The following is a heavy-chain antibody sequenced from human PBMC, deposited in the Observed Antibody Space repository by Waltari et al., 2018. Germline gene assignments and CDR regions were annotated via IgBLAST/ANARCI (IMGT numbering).Heavy chain of an antibody. CDR2: ISVSGGTT. CDR3: VSGGWGFYFDY. Sequence: EVQLLESGGDLVQPGGSLRLSCSASGFTFGSFAMTWVRQAPGKGLEWVSVISVSGGTTHYADSVQGRFTISRDNSENTLYLQMNSLRAEDTAVYYCVSGGWGFYFDYWGQGTVVTVSS. J-gene: IGHJ4*02. V-gene: IGHV3-23*01. CDR1: GFTFGSFA. D-gene: IGHD7-27*01.